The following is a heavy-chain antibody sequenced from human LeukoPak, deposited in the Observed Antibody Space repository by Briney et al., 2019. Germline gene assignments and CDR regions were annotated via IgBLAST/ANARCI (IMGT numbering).Heavy chain of an antibody. D-gene: IGHD3-22*01. J-gene: IGHJ4*02. Sequence: GASVKVSCKASGGTFSSYTISWVRQAPGQGLERMGRIIPILGIANYAQKFQGRVTITADKSTSTAYMELSSLRSEDTAVYYCARASTDYYDSSGYDYWGRGTLVTVSS. V-gene: IGHV1-69*02. CDR3: ARASTDYYDSSGYDY. CDR2: IIPILGIA. CDR1: GGTFSSYT.